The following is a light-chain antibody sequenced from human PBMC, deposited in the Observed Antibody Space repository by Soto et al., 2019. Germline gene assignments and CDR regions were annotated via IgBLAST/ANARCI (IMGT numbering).Light chain of an antibody. CDR1: QTVSSNY. CDR3: QQYDSSPWT. CDR2: DAS. J-gene: IGKJ1*01. V-gene: IGKV3-20*01. Sequence: EIVLTQSPGTLSLSPGERATLFCRASQTVSSNYLAWYQQKPGQAPRLLFYDASTGATGVPDRFSGSGSGTDFTLTISRLEPEDFAVYYCQQYDSSPWTFGQGTKVDIK.